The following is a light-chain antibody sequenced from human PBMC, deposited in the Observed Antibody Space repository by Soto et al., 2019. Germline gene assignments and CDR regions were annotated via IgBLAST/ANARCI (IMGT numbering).Light chain of an antibody. CDR3: QHYSNWPPT. CDR2: YAS. Sequence: EVVMTQSPATLSVSTGDRVTLYCRASESVHRYLAWYHQKPGQGPSLLIYYASTRHTCVPDRFTGSGSGTEFNLTISSLQSEDFGVYHCQHYSNWPPTFGPGTKVEIK. J-gene: IGKJ3*01. CDR1: ESVHRY. V-gene: IGKV3-15*01.